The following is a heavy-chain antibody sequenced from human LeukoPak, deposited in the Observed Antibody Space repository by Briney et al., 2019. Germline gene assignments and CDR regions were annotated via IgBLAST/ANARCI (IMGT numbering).Heavy chain of an antibody. CDR2: ISNDGSNK. Sequence: GGSLRLSCAASGFTFSSYGMHWVRQGPGKGLEWVAVISNDGSNKYYADSVKGRFTISRDNSMNTLYLQMNSLRVDDTAVYYCAREQVVVGRGYYGMDVWGQGTTVTVSS. V-gene: IGHV3-33*05. CDR3: AREQVVVGRGYYGMDV. D-gene: IGHD2-2*01. J-gene: IGHJ6*02. CDR1: GFTFSSYG.